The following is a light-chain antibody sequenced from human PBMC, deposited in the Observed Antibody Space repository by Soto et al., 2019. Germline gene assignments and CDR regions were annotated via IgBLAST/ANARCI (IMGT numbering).Light chain of an antibody. V-gene: IGKV1-39*01. CDR2: DAS. CDR1: QTISTY. Sequence: DIQMTQSPSSLSASVGDRVTITCRASQTISTYLNWYQQKPGKAPRLLIYDASSLLSGVPSRFSGSGSGTDFNLTIASLQPEDVSTYYCQQSDSTPYTFGQGTKVEI. J-gene: IGKJ2*01. CDR3: QQSDSTPYT.